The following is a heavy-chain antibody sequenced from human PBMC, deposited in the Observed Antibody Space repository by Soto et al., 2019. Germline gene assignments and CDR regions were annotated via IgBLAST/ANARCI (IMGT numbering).Heavy chain of an antibody. CDR3: ARENYDFWSGYYLDD. Sequence: HPGGSLRLSCVVSGITFSTYRMHWVRQAPGKGLVWVSHIKSDGTVTHYTDSVRGRFIISRDNAKNTLFLQMNSLRAEDTAVYYCARENYDFWSGYYLDDWGQGTLVTVSS. D-gene: IGHD3-3*01. CDR1: GITFSTYR. V-gene: IGHV3-74*01. J-gene: IGHJ4*02. CDR2: IKSDGTVT.